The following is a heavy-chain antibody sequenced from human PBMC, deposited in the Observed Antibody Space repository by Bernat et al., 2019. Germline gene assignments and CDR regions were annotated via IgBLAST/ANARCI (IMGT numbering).Heavy chain of an antibody. D-gene: IGHD3-22*01. CDR3: ARGDVSYYDSSGYANGFGP. CDR1: GGSISSGGYY. Sequence: QVQLQESGPGLVKPSQTLSLTCTVSGGSISSGGYYWSWIRQHPGKGLEWIGYIYYSGSTYYNPSLKSRVTISVDTSKNQFSLKLSSVTAADTAVYYCARGDVSYYDSSGYANGFGPWGQGTLVTVSS. CDR2: IYYSGST. V-gene: IGHV4-31*03. J-gene: IGHJ5*02.